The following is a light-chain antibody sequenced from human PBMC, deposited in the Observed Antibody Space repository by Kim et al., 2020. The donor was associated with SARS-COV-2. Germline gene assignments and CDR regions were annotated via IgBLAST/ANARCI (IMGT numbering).Light chain of an antibody. V-gene: IGLV3-21*04. CDR2: YDT. J-gene: IGLJ2*01. Sequence: SYELTQPPSVSVAPGQTARITCGGDNIGDKSVHWYQQRPGQAPILVIYYDTDRPSGIPERFSGSNSGNTATLTISRVEAWDEADSSCPVWDSNSDHPVFG. CDR3: PVWDSNSDHPV. CDR1: NIGDKS.